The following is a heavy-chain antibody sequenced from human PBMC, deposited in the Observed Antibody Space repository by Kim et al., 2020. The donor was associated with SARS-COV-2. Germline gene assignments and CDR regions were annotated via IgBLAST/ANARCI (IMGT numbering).Heavy chain of an antibody. CDR3: AIDMRQQLALNTLGN. Sequence: SVKVSCKASGGTFSSYTISWVRQASGQGLEWMGRIIPILGIANYAQKFQGRVTITADNSTSTAYMELSSLRSEDTAVYYWAIDMRQQLALNTLGNWGQGTLVTVSS. D-gene: IGHD6-13*01. J-gene: IGHJ4*02. CDR2: IIPILGIA. CDR1: GGTFSSYT. V-gene: IGHV1-69*04.